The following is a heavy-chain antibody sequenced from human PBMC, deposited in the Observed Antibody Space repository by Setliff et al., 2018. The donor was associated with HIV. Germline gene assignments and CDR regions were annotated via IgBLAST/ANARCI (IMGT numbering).Heavy chain of an antibody. Sequence: PGGSLRLSCAASGFSFHDYAIHWVRQVPGKGLEWVSGISWNNFPIGFADSVRGRFTVSRDNAKNSLYLEMNSLRAEDTAIYYCARDYNYIFDSWGQGVLVTVSS. CDR2: ISWNNFPI. V-gene: IGHV3-9*01. D-gene: IGHD1-20*01. CDR3: ARDYNYIFDS. CDR1: GFSFHDYA. J-gene: IGHJ4*02.